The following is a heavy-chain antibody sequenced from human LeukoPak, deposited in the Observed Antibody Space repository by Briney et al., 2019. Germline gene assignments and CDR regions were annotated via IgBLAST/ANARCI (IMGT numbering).Heavy chain of an antibody. CDR3: GRDCIGIAAAVWFDP. D-gene: IGHD6-13*01. CDR1: GYTFTSYY. CDR2: INPSGGST. J-gene: IGHJ5*02. Sequence: ASVKVSCKASGYTFTSYYMHWVRQAPGQGLEWMGIINPSGGSTSYAQKFQGRVTMTRDTSTSTVYMELSSLRSEDTAVYYCGRDCIGIAAAVWFDPWGQGTLVTVSS. V-gene: IGHV1-46*01.